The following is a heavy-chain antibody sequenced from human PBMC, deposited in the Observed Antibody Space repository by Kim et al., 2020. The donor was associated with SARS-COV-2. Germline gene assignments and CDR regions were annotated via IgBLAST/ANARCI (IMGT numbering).Heavy chain of an antibody. D-gene: IGHD5-12*01. CDR3: AREGGNSGYFARFIDF. Sequence: SETLSLNCTVSGGSISSGSYYWSWIRQPAGKGLEWIGRIYTSGSTNYKPSLKSRVTISVDTSKNQFSLKLSSVTAAETAVYYCAREGGNSGYFARFIDFWGQGILVTVSS. V-gene: IGHV4-61*02. CDR2: IYTSGST. CDR1: GGSISSGSYY. J-gene: IGHJ4*02.